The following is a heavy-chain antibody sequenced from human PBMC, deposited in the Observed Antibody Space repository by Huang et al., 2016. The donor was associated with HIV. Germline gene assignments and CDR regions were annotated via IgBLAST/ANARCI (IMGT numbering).Heavy chain of an antibody. Sequence: VQLVQSGAEVKKPGESLKISCKGSGYSFSSYWIAWVRQMPGKGLDGVGIIFPHDSDTTYRPSFEGQVTISADQSSGTAYLQWSSLKASDTAMYYCARRFSSSSGYFDYWGQGSLVTVSS. CDR2: IFPHDSDT. CDR3: ARRFSSSSGYFDY. V-gene: IGHV5-51*01. CDR1: GYSFSSYW. J-gene: IGHJ4*02. D-gene: IGHD6-6*01.